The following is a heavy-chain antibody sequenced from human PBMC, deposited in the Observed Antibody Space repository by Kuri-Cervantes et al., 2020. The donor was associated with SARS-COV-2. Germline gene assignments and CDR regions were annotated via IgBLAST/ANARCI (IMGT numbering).Heavy chain of an antibody. V-gene: IGHV4-61*10. CDR2: MFSSGST. CDR1: GGSISSGSYY. Sequence: SETLSLTCTVSGGSISSGSYYWSWIRQPAGKGLEWVGHMFSSGSTNYNPSLKSRVTISVDTSKNQFSLKLSSVTAADTAVYYCARAVTETYCSSTSCYLYYYYYYYMDVWGKGTTVTVSS. D-gene: IGHD2-2*01. CDR3: ARAVTETYCSSTSCYLYYYYYYYMDV. J-gene: IGHJ6*03.